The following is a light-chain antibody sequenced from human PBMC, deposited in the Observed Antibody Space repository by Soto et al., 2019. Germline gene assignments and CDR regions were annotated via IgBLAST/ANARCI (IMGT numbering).Light chain of an antibody. CDR2: DSS. Sequence: EIVLTQFPATLSLSPGDGATLSCRASQSVNSYLAGYQQKRGQAHRLLIYDSSNRATGIPARFSGSGSGTDFSLIISSLEPEDFAVYYCQQRSVWPLTFGGGTKVEIK. CDR1: QSVNSY. J-gene: IGKJ4*01. CDR3: QQRSVWPLT. V-gene: IGKV3-11*01.